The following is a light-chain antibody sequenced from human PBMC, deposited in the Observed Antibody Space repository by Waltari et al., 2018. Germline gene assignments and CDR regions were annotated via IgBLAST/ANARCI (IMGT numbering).Light chain of an antibody. J-gene: IGKJ5*01. CDR3: QQRSDWPPLT. CDR1: QSVSSY. CDR2: HAS. V-gene: IGKV3-11*01. Sequence: EIVLTQSPATLSLSPGERATLSCRASQSVSSYLAWYQQKPGQPPRLLIYHASTRATGIPARFSGRGSLTDFTLIITNVEPEDFAVYYCQQRSDWPPLTFGQGTRLEIK.